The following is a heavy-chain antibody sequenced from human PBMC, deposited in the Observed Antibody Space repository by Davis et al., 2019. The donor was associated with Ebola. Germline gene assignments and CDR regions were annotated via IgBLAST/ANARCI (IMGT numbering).Heavy chain of an antibody. D-gene: IGHD7-27*01. CDR2: IKQDASEK. J-gene: IGHJ4*02. CDR3: AKVPTRDLSPGY. V-gene: IGHV3-7*01. CDR1: GFTFSSYW. Sequence: GESLKISCAASGFTFSSYWMTWVRQAPHKGLEWVANIKQDASEKYYVDSVKGRFTISRDTAKNSLYLQMNSLRAEDTAMYYCAKVPTRDLSPGYWGQGTLVTVSS.